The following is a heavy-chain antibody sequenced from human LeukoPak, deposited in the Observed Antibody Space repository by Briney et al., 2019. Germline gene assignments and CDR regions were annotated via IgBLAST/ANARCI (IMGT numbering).Heavy chain of an antibody. J-gene: IGHJ6*03. CDR2: IYYSGST. Sequence: SETLSLTCTVSGGSISSSSYYWGWIRQPPGKGLEWIGSIYYSGSTYYNPSLKSRVTISVDTSKNQFSLKLSSVTAADTAVYYCARQGSGYPYYYYYYMDVWGKGTTVTVSS. V-gene: IGHV4-39*01. D-gene: IGHD3-22*01. CDR3: ARQGSGYPYYYYYYMDV. CDR1: GGSISSSSYY.